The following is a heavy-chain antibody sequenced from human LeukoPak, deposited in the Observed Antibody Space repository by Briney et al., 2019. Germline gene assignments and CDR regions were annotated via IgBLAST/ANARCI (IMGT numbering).Heavy chain of an antibody. D-gene: IGHD2-2*01. CDR1: GLTFSSYA. V-gene: IGHV3-30-3*01. CDR2: ISYDGSNK. J-gene: IGHJ4*02. CDR3: ARAPGYCSSTSCYGRAFDY. Sequence: GRSLRLSCAASGLTFSSYAMHWVRQAPGKGLEWVAVISYDGSNKYYADSVKGRFTISRDNSKNTLYLQMNSLRAEDTAVYYCARAPGYCSSTSCYGRAFDYWGQGTLVTVSS.